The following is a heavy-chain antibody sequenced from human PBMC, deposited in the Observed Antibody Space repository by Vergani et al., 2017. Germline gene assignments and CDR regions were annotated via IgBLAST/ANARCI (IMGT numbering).Heavy chain of an antibody. CDR1: GGSVSSGSYY. V-gene: IGHV4-61*01. Sequence: QVQLQESGPGLVKPSETLSLTCTVSGGSVSSGSYYWSWIRQPPGKGLEWIGYIYYSGSTNYNPSLKSRVTISVDKSKNQFSLKLSSVTAADTAVYYCARRGYDICPWGQGTLVTVSS. CDR3: ARRGYDICP. CDR2: IYYSGST. J-gene: IGHJ5*02. D-gene: IGHD3-9*01.